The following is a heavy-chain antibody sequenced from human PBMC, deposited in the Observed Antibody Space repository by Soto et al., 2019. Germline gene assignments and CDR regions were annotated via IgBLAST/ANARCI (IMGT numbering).Heavy chain of an antibody. V-gene: IGHV4-61*01. J-gene: IGHJ4*02. Sequence: SETLSLTCTVSGGSVSSGSYYWSWIRQPPGKGLEWIGYIYYSGSTNYNPSLKSRVTISVDTSKNQFSLKLSSVTAADTAVYYCARGMAAAGYFDYWGQGTLVTVSS. D-gene: IGHD6-13*01. CDR3: ARGMAAAGYFDY. CDR1: GGSVSSGSYY. CDR2: IYYSGST.